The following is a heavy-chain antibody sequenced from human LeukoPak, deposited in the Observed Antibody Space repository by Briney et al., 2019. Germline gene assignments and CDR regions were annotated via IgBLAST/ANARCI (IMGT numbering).Heavy chain of an antibody. CDR3: ARHTGEGSHFQH. Sequence: GESLKIACKASGYTFTNYWIGWVRQMPGKGLEWMGIIYPGDSDTRYSPSFRGQVIISADKSIRTAYLQWTSLKASDTAMYYCARHTGEGSHFQHWGQGSLVTVSS. J-gene: IGHJ1*01. D-gene: IGHD3-16*01. CDR1: GYTFTNYW. V-gene: IGHV5-51*01. CDR2: IYPGDSDT.